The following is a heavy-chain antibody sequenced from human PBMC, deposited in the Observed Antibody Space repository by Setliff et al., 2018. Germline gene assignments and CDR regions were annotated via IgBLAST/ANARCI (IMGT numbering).Heavy chain of an antibody. Sequence: ETLSLTCAVSGYSISSGYYWGWIRQPPGKGLEWIGSIDHSGSTHYNPSLKSRVTISVDTAKNQFSLKLRSVTAADTAVYYCGRPLVGVTTGFENWGQGTLVTVS. CDR3: GRPLVGVTTGFEN. CDR1: GYSISSGYY. V-gene: IGHV4-38-2*01. D-gene: IGHD1-26*01. J-gene: IGHJ4*02. CDR2: IDHSGST.